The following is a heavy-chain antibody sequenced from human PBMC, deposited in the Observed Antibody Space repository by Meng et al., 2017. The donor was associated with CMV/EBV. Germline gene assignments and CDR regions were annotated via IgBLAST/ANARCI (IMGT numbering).Heavy chain of an antibody. CDR3: SRWPPRPRITMIVVVIIGSGAFDI. Sequence: SCKASGGTFSSYAMSWVRQAPGKGLEWVSVIYSGGSSTYYADSVKGRFTISRDNSKNTLYLQMNSLRAEDTAVYYCSRWPPRPRITMIVVVIIGSGAFDIWGQGTMVTVSS. CDR1: GGTFSSYA. J-gene: IGHJ3*02. D-gene: IGHD3-22*01. CDR2: IYSGGSST. V-gene: IGHV3-23*03.